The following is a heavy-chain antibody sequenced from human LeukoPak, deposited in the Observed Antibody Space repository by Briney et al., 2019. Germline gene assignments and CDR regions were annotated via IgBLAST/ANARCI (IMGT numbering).Heavy chain of an antibody. CDR1: GGSISSYY. V-gene: IGHV4-4*07. J-gene: IGHJ4*02. D-gene: IGHD2-15*01. CDR2: IYSSGNT. CDR3: AREVVIAATYDY. Sequence: IPSETLSLTCTVSGGSISSYYWSWIRQPPGKGLEWIGRIYSSGNTNYNPSLKSRVTMSVDTSKNQFSLKLSSVTAADTAVYYCAREVVIAATYDYWGQGTLVTVSS.